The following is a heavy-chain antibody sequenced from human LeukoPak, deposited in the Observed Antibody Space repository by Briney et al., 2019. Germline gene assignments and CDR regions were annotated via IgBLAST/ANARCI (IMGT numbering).Heavy chain of an antibody. Sequence: GGSLRLSCAASGFSFSSYALSWVRQGPGKGLEWVSHISGSGDNTYYADSVKGRFTISRDNSKNTLYLQMNSLRAEDTAVFYCAKVATKGNYYDSSGYSLDYWGQGTLVTVSS. D-gene: IGHD3-22*01. CDR1: GFSFSSYA. CDR3: AKVATKGNYYDSSGYSLDY. CDR2: ISGSGDNT. J-gene: IGHJ4*02. V-gene: IGHV3-23*01.